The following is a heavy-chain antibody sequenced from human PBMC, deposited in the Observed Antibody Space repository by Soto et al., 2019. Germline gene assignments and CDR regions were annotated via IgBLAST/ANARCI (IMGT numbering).Heavy chain of an antibody. Sequence: SETLSLTCAVYGGSFSGYYWSWIRQPPGKGLEWIGEINHSGSTNYNPSLKSRVTISVDTSKNQLSLKLSSVTAADTAVYYCARQSVVVAATPLFYRPKYGMDVWGQGTTVTVSS. CDR3: ARQSVVVAATPLFYRPKYGMDV. CDR2: INHSGST. CDR1: GGSFSGYY. V-gene: IGHV4-34*01. D-gene: IGHD2-15*01. J-gene: IGHJ6*02.